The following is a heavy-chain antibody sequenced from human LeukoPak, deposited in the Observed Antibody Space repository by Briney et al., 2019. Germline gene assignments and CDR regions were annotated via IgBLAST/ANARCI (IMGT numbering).Heavy chain of an antibody. V-gene: IGHV3-53*01. D-gene: IGHD3-10*01. Sequence: GGSLRLSCAASGFTVSSNYMNWVRQAPGKGLEWVAVVYSGGSTNYADSVKGRVTISRDIFKNTLYLQMNSLRADDTAVYYCARSVQSYYGSGSYYLDYWGQGTLVTVSS. CDR2: VYSGGST. J-gene: IGHJ4*02. CDR1: GFTVSSNY. CDR3: ARSVQSYYGSGSYYLDY.